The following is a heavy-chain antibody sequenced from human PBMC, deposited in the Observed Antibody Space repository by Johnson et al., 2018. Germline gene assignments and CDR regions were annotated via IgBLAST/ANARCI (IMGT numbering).Heavy chain of an antibody. CDR2: ISWDGGST. D-gene: IGHD3-10*01. CDR3: AKDAVPYYYGSGSYSYYNMDV. V-gene: IGHV3-43D*03. Sequence: VQLVESGGVVVQPGGSXRLSCAASGFTFDDYAMPWVRQAKGTGLEWVSLISWDGGSTYYADSEKGRFTISSGNSKNSLYLQMNSRRAEDTALYYCAKDAVPYYYGSGSYSYYNMDVVGKGTTVTVSS. J-gene: IGHJ6*03. CDR1: GFTFDDYA.